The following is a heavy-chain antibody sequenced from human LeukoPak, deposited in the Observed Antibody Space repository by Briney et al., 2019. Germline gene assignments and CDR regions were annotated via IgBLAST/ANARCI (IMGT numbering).Heavy chain of an antibody. CDR3: ARQRHSSGWYGEFDY. CDR2: TYYSGST. Sequence: SETLSLTCTVSGGSISSSSYYWGWIRQPPGKGLEWIGSTYYSGSTYYNPSLKSRVTISVDTSKNQFSLKLSSVTAADTAVYYCARQRHSSGWYGEFDYWGQGTLVTVSS. D-gene: IGHD6-19*01. CDR1: GGSISSSSYY. V-gene: IGHV4-39*01. J-gene: IGHJ4*02.